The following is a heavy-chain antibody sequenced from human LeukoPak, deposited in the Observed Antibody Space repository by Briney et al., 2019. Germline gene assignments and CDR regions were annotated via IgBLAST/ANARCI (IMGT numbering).Heavy chain of an antibody. Sequence: SETLSLTCTVSGGSISSGDDYWSWIRQPPGKGLEWIGYIYYSGSTNYNPSLKSRVTISVDTSKNQFSLKLSSVTAADTAVYYCVRHVCGGDCYSENWFDPWGQGTLVTVSS. CDR3: VRHVCGGDCYSENWFDP. D-gene: IGHD2-21*02. J-gene: IGHJ5*02. CDR2: IYYSGST. V-gene: IGHV4-61*08. CDR1: GGSISSGDDY.